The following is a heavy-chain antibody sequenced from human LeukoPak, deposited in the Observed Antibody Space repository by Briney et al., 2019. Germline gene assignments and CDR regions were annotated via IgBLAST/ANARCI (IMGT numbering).Heavy chain of an antibody. V-gene: IGHV3-7*01. CDR1: GFTFTRFW. CDR3: ATAPASVDSS. Sequence: GGSLRLSCAASGFTFTRFWLTWVRQSPGKGLEWVANINPDGTKTTYVDSVEGRFAISRDNTKNSVFLLMTSLRAEDTAMYYCATAPASVDSSWGQGTLVAVSS. CDR2: INPDGTKT. D-gene: IGHD3-3*01. J-gene: IGHJ5*02.